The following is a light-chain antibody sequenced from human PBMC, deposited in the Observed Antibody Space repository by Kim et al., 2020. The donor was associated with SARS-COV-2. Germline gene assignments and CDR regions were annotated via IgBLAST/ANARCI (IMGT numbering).Light chain of an antibody. J-gene: IGLJ3*02. CDR1: SLRNYY. V-gene: IGLV3-19*01. Sequence: SSELTQDPAVSVALGQTVRITCQGDSLRNYYASWYQQKPGQAPVLVIYGQNNRPSGIPDRFSGSNSGNTASLTITGAQAEDEADYYCNSRDSSGFHLVFGGGTQLTVL. CDR3: NSRDSSGFHLV. CDR2: GQN.